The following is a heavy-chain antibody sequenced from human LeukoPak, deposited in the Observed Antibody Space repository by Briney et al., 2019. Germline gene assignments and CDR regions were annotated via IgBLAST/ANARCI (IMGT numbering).Heavy chain of an antibody. CDR1: GITFSRFW. D-gene: IGHD3-9*01. Sequence: GGSLRLSCAASGITFSRFWMSWVRQAPGKGLQWVANINQDGSEKHYVDSVKGRFTISRDNAENSLYLQMNSLRAEDTAVYYCAKDQREADILTGYPFDYWGQGTLVTVSS. J-gene: IGHJ4*02. CDR2: INQDGSEK. V-gene: IGHV3-7*03. CDR3: AKDQREADILTGYPFDY.